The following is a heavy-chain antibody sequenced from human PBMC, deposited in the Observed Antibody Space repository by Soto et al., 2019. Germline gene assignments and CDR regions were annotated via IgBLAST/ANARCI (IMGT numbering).Heavy chain of an antibody. CDR1: GGSISGYY. CDR3: AREPLAHSYFDF. CDR2: MYNSERT. Sequence: SETLSLTCTVSGGSISGYYWSWIRQPAGKGLEWIGRMYNSERTNYNPSLESRVTMSMDTSKNQFSLKLTSVTAADTAVYFCAREPLAHSYFDFWGRGALVTVSP. J-gene: IGHJ4*02. V-gene: IGHV4-4*07.